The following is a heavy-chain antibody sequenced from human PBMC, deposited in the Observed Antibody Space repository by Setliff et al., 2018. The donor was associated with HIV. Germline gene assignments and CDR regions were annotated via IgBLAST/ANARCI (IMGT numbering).Heavy chain of an antibody. D-gene: IGHD3-10*01. CDR3: GTYYYGSGKIDY. J-gene: IGHJ4*02. CDR2: ISSGSSTI. Sequence: GGSLRLSCAASGFTFSGYSVNWVRQAPGKGLEWVSYISSGSSTIHYADSVKGRFTISRDDAKNSLYLQMNSLRAEDTAIYYCGTYYYGSGKIDYWGQGTLVTVSS. CDR1: GFTFSGYS. V-gene: IGHV3-48*01.